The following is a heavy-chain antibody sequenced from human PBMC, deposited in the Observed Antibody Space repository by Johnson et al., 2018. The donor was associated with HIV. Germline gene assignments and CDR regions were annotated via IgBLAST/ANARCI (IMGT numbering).Heavy chain of an antibody. CDR1: GFTFSSYA. V-gene: IGHV3-30-3*01. CDR3: ARERRSTNTWYVRDAFDI. J-gene: IGHJ3*02. D-gene: IGHD2-2*01. Sequence: QVQLVESGGGLVKPGGSQRLSCEASGFTFSSYAMHWVRQAPVKGLEWVAVISYDGSNKYYADSVKGRFTISRDNAKKSLYVQMNSLRAEDTALYYCARERRSTNTWYVRDAFDIWGQGTMVTVSS. CDR2: ISYDGSNK.